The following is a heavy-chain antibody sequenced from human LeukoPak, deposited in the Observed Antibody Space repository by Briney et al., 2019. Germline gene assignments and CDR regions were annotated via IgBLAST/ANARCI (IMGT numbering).Heavy chain of an antibody. CDR2: IYYSGST. V-gene: IGHV4-59*08. CDR3: ASSGTYYYGSGSSLDAFDI. J-gene: IGHJ3*02. D-gene: IGHD3-10*01. Sequence: SETLSLTCTVSGDSISSYYWSWIRQPPGKGLEWIGYIYYSGSTNYNPSLKSRVTISVDTSKNQFSLKLSSVTAADAAVYYCASSGTYYYGSGSSLDAFDIWGQGTMVTVSS. CDR1: GDSISSYY.